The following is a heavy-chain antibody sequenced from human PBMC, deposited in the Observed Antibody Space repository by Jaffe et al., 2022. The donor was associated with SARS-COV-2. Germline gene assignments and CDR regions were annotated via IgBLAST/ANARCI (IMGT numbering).Heavy chain of an antibody. J-gene: IGHJ6*02. V-gene: IGHV3-48*03. D-gene: IGHD1-1*01. Sequence: EVQLVESGGGFVQPGGSLRLSCATSGFIFSGFEMNWVRQAPGKGLECVSYISTTGTTKYYVDSVKGRFTISRDNAKNSLYLQMNSLRAEDTAVYYCARWKRAVDYYGMDVWGQGTTVTVSS. CDR2: ISTTGTTK. CDR1: GFIFSGFE. CDR3: ARWKRAVDYYGMDV.